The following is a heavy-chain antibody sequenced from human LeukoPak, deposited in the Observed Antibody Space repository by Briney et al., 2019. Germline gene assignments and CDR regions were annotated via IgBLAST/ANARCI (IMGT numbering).Heavy chain of an antibody. Sequence: PGGSLRLSCAASGFTFSSYSMNWVRQAPGKGLEWVSSISSSSSYIYYADSVKGRFTISRDNAKNSLYLQMNSLRAEDTAVYYCARDSSRSSWPDYWGQGTLVTVSS. D-gene: IGHD6-13*01. V-gene: IGHV3-21*01. J-gene: IGHJ4*02. CDR2: ISSSSSYI. CDR1: GFTFSSYS. CDR3: ARDSSRSSWPDY.